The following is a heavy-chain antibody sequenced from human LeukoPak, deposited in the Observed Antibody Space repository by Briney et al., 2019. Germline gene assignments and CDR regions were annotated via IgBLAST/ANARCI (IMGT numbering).Heavy chain of an antibody. CDR2: IYYSGST. CDR1: GGSISSYY. Sequence: SETLSLTCTVSGGSISSYYWSWIRQPPGKGLEWIGYIYYSGSTNYNPSLKSRVTISVDTSKNQFSLKLSSVTAADTALYYCAKDSIPSIAAEAAYNWFDPWGQGTLVTVSS. J-gene: IGHJ5*02. D-gene: IGHD6-13*01. V-gene: IGHV4-59*12. CDR3: AKDSIPSIAAEAAYNWFDP.